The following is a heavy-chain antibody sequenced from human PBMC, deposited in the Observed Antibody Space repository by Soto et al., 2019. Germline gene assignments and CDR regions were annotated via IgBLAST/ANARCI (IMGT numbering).Heavy chain of an antibody. D-gene: IGHD1-26*01. J-gene: IGHJ4*02. V-gene: IGHV1-69*01. CDR3: AREGFSGSYYAL. Sequence: QVKLVQSGAEVQKPGSSVKVSCKASGGTFGSYAISWVRQAPGQGLEWMGGIVPIFTTPNYAQKFQGRVTVYAVQTTVPVYLELSSLRSEDTAVYYCAREGFSGSYYALWGQGTLVTVSS. CDR1: GGTFGSYA. CDR2: IVPIFTTP.